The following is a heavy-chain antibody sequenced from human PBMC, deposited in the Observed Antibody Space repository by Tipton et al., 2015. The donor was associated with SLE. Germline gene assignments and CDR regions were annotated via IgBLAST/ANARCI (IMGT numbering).Heavy chain of an antibody. V-gene: IGHV4-59*01. CDR2: IYYSGST. CDR1: GGSINSYY. Sequence: TLSLTCTVSGGSINSYYWSWIRQPPGKGLEWIGYIYYSGSTNYNPSLKSRVTISVDTSKNQFSLKLSSVTAADTAVYYCARGGGIRFLEWDYYYMDVWGKGTTVTVSS. D-gene: IGHD3-3*01. CDR3: ARGGGIRFLEWDYYYMDV. J-gene: IGHJ6*03.